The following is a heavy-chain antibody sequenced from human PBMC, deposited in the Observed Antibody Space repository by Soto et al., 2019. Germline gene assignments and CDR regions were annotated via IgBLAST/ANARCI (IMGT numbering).Heavy chain of an antibody. J-gene: IGHJ6*02. CDR2: TYYRSKWYN. Sequence: PSQTLSLTCAISGDSVSSNSAAWNWIRQSPSRGLEWLGRTYYRSKWYNDYAVSVKSRITINPDTSKNQFSLQLNSVTPEDTAVYYCARSNHSSYYYYYYYGMDVWGQGTTVTVSS. D-gene: IGHD3-10*01. CDR3: ARSNHSSYYYYYYYGMDV. CDR1: GDSVSSNSAA. V-gene: IGHV6-1*01.